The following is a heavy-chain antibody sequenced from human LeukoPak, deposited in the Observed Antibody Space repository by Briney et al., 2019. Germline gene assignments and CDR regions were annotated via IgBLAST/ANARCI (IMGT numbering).Heavy chain of an antibody. CDR2: FYYSGSN. V-gene: IGHV4-59*01. Sequence: PSETLSLTCTVSGGSISSYYWSWIRQPPGKGLEWIGYFYYSGSNNFNPSLKSRVTISGDTSKNQFSPKLSSVTAADTAIYYCARVSPAVGAFDIWGRGTMVTVSS. J-gene: IGHJ3*02. CDR1: GGSISSYY. D-gene: IGHD6-13*01. CDR3: ARVSPAVGAFDI.